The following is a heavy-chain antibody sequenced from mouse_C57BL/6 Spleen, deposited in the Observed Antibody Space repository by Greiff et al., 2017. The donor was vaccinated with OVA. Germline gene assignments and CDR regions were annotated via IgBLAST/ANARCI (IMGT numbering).Heavy chain of an antibody. CDR2: INPNNGGT. CDR1: GYTFTDYY. J-gene: IGHJ2*01. Sequence: EVQLQQSGPELVKPGASVKISCKASGYTFTDYYMNWVKQSHGKSLEWIGDINPNNGGTSYNQKFKGKATLTVDKSSSTAYMELRSLTSEDSAVYYCARPYYDYDLDYWGQGTTLTVSS. CDR3: ARPYYDYDLDY. D-gene: IGHD2-4*01. V-gene: IGHV1-26*01.